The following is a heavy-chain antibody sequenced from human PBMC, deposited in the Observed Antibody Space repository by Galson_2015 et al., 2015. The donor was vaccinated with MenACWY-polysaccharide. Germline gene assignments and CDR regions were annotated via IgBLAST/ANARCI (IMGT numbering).Heavy chain of an antibody. CDR1: GDIFSSYA. Sequence: SVKVSCKASGDIFSSYALTWVRQAPGQGLEWMGRIIPFLGIPKYSQKFQGRVTMTADKSTTTVYMELSSLTSDDTAVYYCARVYCSGNKCHYESWGQGTLVTVSS. CDR2: IIPFLGIP. CDR3: ARVYCSGNKCHYES. D-gene: IGHD2-15*01. V-gene: IGHV1-69*04. J-gene: IGHJ4*02.